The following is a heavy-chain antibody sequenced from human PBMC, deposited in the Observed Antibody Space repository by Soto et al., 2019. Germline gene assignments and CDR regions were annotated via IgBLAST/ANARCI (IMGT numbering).Heavy chain of an antibody. V-gene: IGHV1-18*01. CDR3: ARDRDWNLDY. CDR2: IYIDDT. Sequence: QAHLVQSGAEVKQPGASVKVSCKASGYTFSSYGFSWMRQAPGQGLEWMGWIYIDDTKYAQNFQGRVTMTTDTFTSTVYMELRSLTSDDTAVYYCARDRDWNLDYWGQGTLVTVSS. CDR1: GYTFSSYG. J-gene: IGHJ4*02. D-gene: IGHD1-1*01.